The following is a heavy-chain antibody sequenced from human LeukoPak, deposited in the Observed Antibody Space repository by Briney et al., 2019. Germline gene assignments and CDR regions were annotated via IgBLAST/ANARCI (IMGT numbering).Heavy chain of an antibody. CDR2: ISSSSSYI. CDR3: ARDNIGEGGDYVDY. J-gene: IGHJ4*02. CDR1: GFTFSSYS. V-gene: IGHV3-21*01. D-gene: IGHD2/OR15-2a*01. Sequence: GGSLRLSCAASGFTFSSYSMNWVRQAPGKGLEWVSSISSSSSYIYYADSVKGRFTISRDNAKNSLYLQMNSLRAEDTAVYYCARDNIGEGGDYVDYWGQGTLVTVSS.